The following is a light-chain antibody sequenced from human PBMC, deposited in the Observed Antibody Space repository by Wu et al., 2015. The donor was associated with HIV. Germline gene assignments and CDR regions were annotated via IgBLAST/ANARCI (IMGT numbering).Light chain of an antibody. CDR2: AAS. J-gene: IGKJ1*01. V-gene: IGKV1-39*01. CDR3: QQSYTTPPT. CDR1: QTVTTY. Sequence: DIQMTQSPSSLSASVGDRVTITCRASQTVTTYLNWYQQKLGKAPTLLIYAASSLQSGVPPRFSGSGSGTDFTLTIGSLQPEDFATYYCQQSYTTPPTFGQGTKVEIK.